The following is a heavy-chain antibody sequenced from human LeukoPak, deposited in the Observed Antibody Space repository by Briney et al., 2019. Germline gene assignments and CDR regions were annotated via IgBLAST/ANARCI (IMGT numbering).Heavy chain of an antibody. Sequence: NPSETLSLTCTVSGGSISSGSYYWSWIRQPAGKGLEWIGRIYTSGSTNYNPSLKSRVTMSVDTSKNQFSLKLSSVTAADTAVYYCARVSDYYGSGSQVYYFDYWGQGTLVTVSS. CDR1: GGSISSGSYY. D-gene: IGHD3-10*01. CDR2: IYTSGST. V-gene: IGHV4-61*02. J-gene: IGHJ4*02. CDR3: ARVSDYYGSGSQVYYFDY.